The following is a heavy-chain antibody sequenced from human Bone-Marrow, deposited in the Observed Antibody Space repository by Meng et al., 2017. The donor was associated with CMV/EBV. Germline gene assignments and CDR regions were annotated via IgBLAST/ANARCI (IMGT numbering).Heavy chain of an antibody. V-gene: IGHV3-21*01. CDR3: ARDMGIAAADYNYYGMDV. Sequence: GGSLRLSCAASGFTFSSYSMNWVRQAPGKGLEWVSSISSSSSYIYYADSVKGRFTISRDNAKNSLYLQMNSLRAEDTAVYYCARDMGIAAADYNYYGMDVWGQGTTLTV. D-gene: IGHD6-13*01. CDR2: ISSSSSYI. J-gene: IGHJ6*02. CDR1: GFTFSSYS.